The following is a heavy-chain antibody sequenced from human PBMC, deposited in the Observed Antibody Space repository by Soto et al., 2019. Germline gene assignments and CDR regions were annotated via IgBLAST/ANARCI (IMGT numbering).Heavy chain of an antibody. CDR1: GYTFTSYG. V-gene: IGHV1-18*01. J-gene: IGHJ4*02. CDR2: ISAYNGNT. D-gene: IGHD3-22*01. Sequence: ASVKVSCKASGYTFTSYGISWVRQAPGQGLEWMGWISAYNGNTNYAQKLQGRVTMTTDTSTSTAYMELRSLRSDDTAVYYCARDSYYDSSGFTYYFDYWGQGTLVTVSS. CDR3: ARDSYYDSSGFTYYFDY.